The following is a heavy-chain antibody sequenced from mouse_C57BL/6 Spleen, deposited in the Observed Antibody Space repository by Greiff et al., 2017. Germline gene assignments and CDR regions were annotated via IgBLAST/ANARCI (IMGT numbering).Heavy chain of an antibody. CDR3: TTHPPGSGGFAY. V-gene: IGHV14-1*01. D-gene: IGHD1-1*01. CDR2: IDPEDGDT. CDR1: GFNIKDYY. Sequence: VQLKQSGAELVRPGASVKLSCTASGFNIKDYYMHWVKQRPEQGLEWIGRIDPEDGDTEYAPKFQGKATMTVDTSSNTAYLQLSSLTSEDTAVYYCTTHPPGSGGFAYWGQGTLVTVSA. J-gene: IGHJ3*01.